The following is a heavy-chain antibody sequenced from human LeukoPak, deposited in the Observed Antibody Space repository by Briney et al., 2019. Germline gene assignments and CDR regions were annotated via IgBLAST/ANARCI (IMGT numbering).Heavy chain of an antibody. V-gene: IGHV3-53*01. CDR1: GFTVSTKY. Sequence: GGSLRFSCAVSGFTVSTKYMIWVRQAPGKGLEWVSVLYSGGTTYYADSVKGRFTISRDNSKNALFLQMNSLRAEDTAVYYCARMAVWGSYRLDYWGQGILVTVSS. D-gene: IGHD3-16*02. J-gene: IGHJ4*02. CDR2: LYSGGTT. CDR3: ARMAVWGSYRLDY.